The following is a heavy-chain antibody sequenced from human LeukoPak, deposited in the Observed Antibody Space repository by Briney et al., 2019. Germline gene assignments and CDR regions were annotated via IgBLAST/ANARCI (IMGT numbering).Heavy chain of an antibody. CDR2: ISPYNGKT. D-gene: IGHD6-19*01. Sequence: ASVKVSCKPSGYDFTSVGITWVRRAPGQGLEWMGWISPYNGKTRYAQKFQGRVAMTTDTSTTTAYMELRGLRFSDTAVYYCARAGPGSGWYFDYWGQGTLVTVSS. V-gene: IGHV1-18*01. J-gene: IGHJ4*02. CDR1: GYDFTSVG. CDR3: ARAGPGSGWYFDY.